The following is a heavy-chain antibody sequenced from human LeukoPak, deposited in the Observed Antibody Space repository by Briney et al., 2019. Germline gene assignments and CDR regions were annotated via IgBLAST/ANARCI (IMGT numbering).Heavy chain of an antibody. CDR3: ARTVTDAFDI. J-gene: IGHJ3*02. V-gene: IGHV3-74*03. CDR1: GFTVSGYW. Sequence: PGGSLRLSCAASGFTVSGYWMNWVRQAPGKGLVWVSRIDSDVSSTTYADSVKGRFIISRDNAKNTLYLQMNSLRAEDTAVYYCARTVTDAFDIWGQGTMVTVSS. D-gene: IGHD3-16*02. CDR2: IDSDVSST.